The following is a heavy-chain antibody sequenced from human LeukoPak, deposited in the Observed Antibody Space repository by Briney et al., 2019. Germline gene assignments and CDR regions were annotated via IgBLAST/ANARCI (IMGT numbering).Heavy chain of an antibody. D-gene: IGHD3-10*01. CDR3: ARGLTIVRGVIGILDY. J-gene: IGHJ4*02. Sequence: SQTLSLTCAISGDSVSSNDAAWNWIRQSPSRGLEWLGRTYYRSKWYYDYAVSVKSRMTINFDTSKNQFSLKLNSVPHEDTDVYYCARGLTIVRGVIGILDYWGQGTMVTVSS. CDR2: TYYRSKWYY. V-gene: IGHV6-1*01. CDR1: GDSVSSNDAA.